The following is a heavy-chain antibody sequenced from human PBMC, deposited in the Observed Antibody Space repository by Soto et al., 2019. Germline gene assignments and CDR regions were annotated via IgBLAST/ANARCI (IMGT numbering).Heavy chain of an antibody. V-gene: IGHV4-59*08. Sequence: PSETLSLTCTVSGGSISNYYWSWIRQPPGKGLEWIGYIHYSGSTNYSPSLKSRVTISVDTSKNQFSLKLSSVTAADTAVYYCARHKGGYYSGVDVWGQGTTVTVSS. CDR3: ARHKGGYYSGVDV. J-gene: IGHJ6*02. CDR1: GGSISNYY. CDR2: IHYSGST. D-gene: IGHD3-16*01.